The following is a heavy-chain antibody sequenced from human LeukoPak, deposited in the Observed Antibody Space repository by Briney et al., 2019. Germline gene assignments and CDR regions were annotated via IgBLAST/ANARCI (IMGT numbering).Heavy chain of an antibody. CDR2: IYTSGST. CDR3: ARGLVLFSGYLDP. V-gene: IGHV4-4*07. CDR1: GGSISIYY. Sequence: AETLSLTCTVSGGSISIYYWSWIRQPAGKGLEWIGRIYTSGSTNYNPSLKSRVTISVDTSKNQFSLKLSSVTAADTAVHYCARGLVLFSGYLDPWGQGTLVTVSS. D-gene: IGHD6-19*01. J-gene: IGHJ5*02.